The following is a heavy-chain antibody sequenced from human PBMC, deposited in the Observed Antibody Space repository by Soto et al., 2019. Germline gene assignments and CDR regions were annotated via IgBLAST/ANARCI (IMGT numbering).Heavy chain of an antibody. Sequence: GGSLRLSCATSGFTFSSYSMNWVRQAPGMGLEWVSSISSSSRYIYYADSVRGRFTISRDNAKNSLYLQINSLRAEDTAVYYCARAGLQMVRVKDGMDVWGQGTTVTVSS. J-gene: IGHJ6*02. CDR1: GFTFSSYS. V-gene: IGHV3-21*01. CDR3: ARAGLQMVRVKDGMDV. CDR2: ISSSSRYI. D-gene: IGHD3-10*01.